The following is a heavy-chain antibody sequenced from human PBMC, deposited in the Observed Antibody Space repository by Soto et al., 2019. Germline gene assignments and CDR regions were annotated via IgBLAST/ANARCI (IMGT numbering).Heavy chain of an antibody. CDR3: ARTSGSYQRGSDS. V-gene: IGHV2-70*13. D-gene: IGHD1-26*01. Sequence: SGPTLVNPTQTLTLTCVFSGFSLSTSGMSVSWIRQPPGKALEWLALIDWSDDVYYNTSLKTRLSMSKDTSKNLVVLIMTNLDPSDTATYYCARTSGSYQRGSDSWGRGTLVTVSS. CDR1: GFSLSTSGMS. CDR2: IDWSDDV. J-gene: IGHJ4*02.